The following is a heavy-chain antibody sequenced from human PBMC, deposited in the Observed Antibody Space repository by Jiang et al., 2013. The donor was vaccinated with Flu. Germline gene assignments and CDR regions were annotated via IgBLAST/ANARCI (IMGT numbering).Heavy chain of an antibody. CDR2: IYYSGST. J-gene: IGHJ4*02. Sequence: SGSGLVKPSETLSLTCTVSGGSISSSSYYWGWIRQPPGKGLEWIGSIYYSGSTYYNPSLKSRVTISVDTSKNQFSLKLSSVTAADTAVYYCARRTPYCSSTSCSSWYFDYVGPGNPGHRLL. CDR1: GGSISSSSYY. CDR3: ARRTPYCSSTSCSSWYFDY. D-gene: IGHD2-2*01. V-gene: IGHV4-39*01.